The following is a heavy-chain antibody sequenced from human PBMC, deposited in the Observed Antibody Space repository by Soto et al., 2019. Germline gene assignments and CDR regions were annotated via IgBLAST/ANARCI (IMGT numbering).Heavy chain of an antibody. CDR2: IYYSGST. CDR3: ARDGSSPPDDYYYGMDV. V-gene: IGHV4-31*03. Sequence: SETLSLTCTVSGGSISSGGYYWSWIRQHPGKGLEWIGYIYYSGSTYYNPSLKSRVTISVDTSKNQFSLKLSSVTAADTAVYYCARDGSSPPDDYYYGMDVWGQGTTVTVSS. CDR1: GGSISSGGYY. J-gene: IGHJ6*02. D-gene: IGHD6-6*01.